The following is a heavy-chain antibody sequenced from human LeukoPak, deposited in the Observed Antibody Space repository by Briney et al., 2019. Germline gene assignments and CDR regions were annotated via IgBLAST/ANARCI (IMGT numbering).Heavy chain of an antibody. CDR3: AKDAVGGTAYYFDY. CDR2: IRSSGGDT. J-gene: IGHJ4*02. CDR1: GFTFSSYA. D-gene: IGHD1-26*01. V-gene: IGHV3-23*01. Sequence: GGSLRLSCVASGFTFSSYAMSWVRQAPGKVLEWVSAIRSSGGDTYYAGSVKGRFTISRDNSKNTLYLQMNRLRAEDTAVYYCAKDAVGGTAYYFDYWGQGTLVTVSS.